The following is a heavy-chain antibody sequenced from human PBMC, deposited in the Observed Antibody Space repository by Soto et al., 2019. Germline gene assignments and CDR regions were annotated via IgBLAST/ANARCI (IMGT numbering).Heavy chain of an antibody. J-gene: IGHJ5*02. V-gene: IGHV4-4*07. CDR1: GASMNSYH. CDR3: ARDQGVAAAGITWFDP. CDR2: IHSSGST. Sequence: ETLSLPCTVSGASMNSYHWSWIRQPAGKGLEWIGHIHSSGSTNYNPSLKSRVTMSVDTSKNQFSLRLMSLTAADTAVYYCARDQGVAAAGITWFDPWGQGSLVTVSS. D-gene: IGHD6-13*01.